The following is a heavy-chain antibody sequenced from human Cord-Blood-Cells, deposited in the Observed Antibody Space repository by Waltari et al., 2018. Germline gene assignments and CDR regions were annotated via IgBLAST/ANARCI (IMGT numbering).Heavy chain of an antibody. CDR3: ARGTSNYGSGSLGGKGYYYYYMDV. D-gene: IGHD3-10*01. V-gene: IGHV4-34*01. Sequence: QVQLQQWGAGLLKPSETLSLTCAVYGGSFSGYYWSWIRQPPGKGLEWIGEINHSGSTNYNPSLKSRVTISVDTSKNQFSLKLSSVTAADTAVYYCARGTSNYGSGSLGGKGYYYYYMDVWGKGTTVTVSS. CDR1: GGSFSGYY. CDR2: INHSGST. J-gene: IGHJ6*03.